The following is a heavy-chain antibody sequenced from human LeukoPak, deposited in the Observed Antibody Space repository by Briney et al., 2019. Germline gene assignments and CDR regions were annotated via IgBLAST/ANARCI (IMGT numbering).Heavy chain of an antibody. Sequence: PSQTLSLTCTVSGGSISSGDYYWSWIRQPPGKGLEWIGYIYYNGSTYYNPSLKSRVTISVDTSKNQFSLKLSFVTAADTAVYYCARTSLGGAWLDPWGQGTLVTVSS. J-gene: IGHJ5*02. V-gene: IGHV4-30-4*08. CDR3: ARTSLGGAWLDP. CDR1: GGSISSGDYY. CDR2: IYYNGST. D-gene: IGHD3-10*01.